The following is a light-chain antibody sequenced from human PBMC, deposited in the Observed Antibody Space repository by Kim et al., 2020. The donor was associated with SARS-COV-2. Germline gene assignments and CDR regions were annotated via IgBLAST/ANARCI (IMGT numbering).Light chain of an antibody. V-gene: IGLV3-21*04. CDR2: SDS. CDR1: NIGYKA. CDR3: QVWNTRDDHWV. J-gene: IGLJ2*01. Sequence: PGRRASIPGGGSNIGYKALHWYRHKPGQAPVLVIQSDSDRASGIPERISGSKSANTATLTISRVEAGDEGDYYCQVWNTRDDHWVFGGGTQLTVL.